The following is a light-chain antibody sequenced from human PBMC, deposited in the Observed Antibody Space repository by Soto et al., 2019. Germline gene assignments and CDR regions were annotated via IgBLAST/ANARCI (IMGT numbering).Light chain of an antibody. J-gene: IGKJ4*01. CDR2: DAS. CDR3: PQSSSYPLT. Sequence: GFTQSQGTLSLSQGERATLSCRASQTVRNKYLAWYQQKPGQAPRLLIYDASSRDTGIPDRFSGGWSRTDCTLTISSLEPEDFTVDCCPQSSSYPLT. CDR1: QTVRNKY. V-gene: IGKV3-20*01.